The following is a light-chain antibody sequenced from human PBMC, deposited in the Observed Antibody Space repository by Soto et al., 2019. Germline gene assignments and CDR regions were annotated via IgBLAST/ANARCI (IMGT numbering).Light chain of an antibody. CDR2: GTS. CDR1: QSVGSSY. CDR3: HQYNFWPT. J-gene: IGKJ1*01. Sequence: EVVLTQSPGTLSLSPGERATLSCRASQSVGSSYLAWYQQKPGQSPRLLIYGTSTRATGVPARFSGGGSGTEFTLTINSLQSEDFAVYFCHQYNFWPTFGQGTKVDNK. V-gene: IGKV3-15*01.